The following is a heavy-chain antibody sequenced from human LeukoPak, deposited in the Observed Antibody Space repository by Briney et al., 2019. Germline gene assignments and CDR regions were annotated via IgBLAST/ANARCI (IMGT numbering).Heavy chain of an antibody. J-gene: IGHJ4*02. V-gene: IGHV3-30-3*01. CDR2: ISYDGSNK. CDR1: GFTFSSYA. Sequence: SCKASGFTFSSYAMHWVRQAPGKGLEWVAVISYDGSNKYYADSVKGRFTISRDNSKNTLYLQMNSLRAEDTAVYYCARELPDYYDSSDYWGQGTLVTVSS. D-gene: IGHD3-22*01. CDR3: ARELPDYYDSSDY.